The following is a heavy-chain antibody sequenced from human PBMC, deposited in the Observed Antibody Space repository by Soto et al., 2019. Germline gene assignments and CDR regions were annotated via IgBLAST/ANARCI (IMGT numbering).Heavy chain of an antibody. D-gene: IGHD4-17*01. V-gene: IGHV4-31*03. J-gene: IGHJ4*02. CDR2: IYYSGST. Sequence: QVQLQESGPGLVKPSQTLSLTCTVSGGSISTGGYYWTWIRQHPGKGLELIVYIYYSGSTYYNPSLKSRVTISVDTSKNQFSLKLSSVTAADTAVYYCARGLSVTLFDNWGQGTLVTGSS. CDR1: GGSISTGGYY. CDR3: ARGLSVTLFDN.